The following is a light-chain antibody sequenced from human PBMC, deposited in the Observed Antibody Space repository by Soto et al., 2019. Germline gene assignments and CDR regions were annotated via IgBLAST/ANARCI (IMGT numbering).Light chain of an antibody. Sequence: EIVLTQSPGTLSLSPGERATLSCRASQSVTSSSLTWYQQKPGQAPRLLIYGASSRATGIPDRFSGSGSGTDFTLTISRLEPEDFAVYDCQQWSTFGPGTKVDIK. J-gene: IGKJ3*01. V-gene: IGKV3-20*01. CDR2: GAS. CDR1: QSVTSSS. CDR3: QQWST.